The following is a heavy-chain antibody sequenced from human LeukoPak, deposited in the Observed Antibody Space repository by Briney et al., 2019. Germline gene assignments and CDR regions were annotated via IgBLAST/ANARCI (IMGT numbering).Heavy chain of an antibody. CDR2: IYYSGST. Sequence: PSETLSLTCTVSGGSISGSSYYWSWIRQHPGKGLEWIGYIYYSGSTYYNPSLKSRVTISVDTSKNQFSLKLSSVTAADTAVYYCARDGAFWSGYYHNWFDPWGQGTLVTVSS. CDR1: GGSISGSSYY. J-gene: IGHJ5*02. CDR3: ARDGAFWSGYYHNWFDP. V-gene: IGHV4-31*03. D-gene: IGHD3-3*01.